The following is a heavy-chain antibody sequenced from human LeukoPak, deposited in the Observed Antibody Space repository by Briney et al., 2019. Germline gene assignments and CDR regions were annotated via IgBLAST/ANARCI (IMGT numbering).Heavy chain of an antibody. Sequence: GESLKISCKGSGYSFTSYWIGWVRQMPGKGLEGLGIIYPGDSDTRYSPSFEGQVTISADKSITTAYLQWSSLKASDTAMYYCARHSGSYYWFDPWGQGTLVTVSS. J-gene: IGHJ5*02. D-gene: IGHD1-26*01. V-gene: IGHV5-51*01. CDR3: ARHSGSYYWFDP. CDR1: GYSFTSYW. CDR2: IYPGDSDT.